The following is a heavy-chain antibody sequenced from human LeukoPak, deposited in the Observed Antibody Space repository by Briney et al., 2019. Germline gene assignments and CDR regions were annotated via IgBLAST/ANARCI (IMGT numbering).Heavy chain of an antibody. V-gene: IGHV3-48*01. D-gene: IGHD6-6*01. J-gene: IGHJ3*02. Sequence: GGSLRLSCAASGFTFSSYSMNWVRQAPGKGLEWVSYISSSSSTIYYADSVKGRFTIARDNAKNSLYLQMNSLRAEDTAVYYCARDRLRYSSSSRAFDIWGQGTMVTVSS. CDR1: GFTFSSYS. CDR2: ISSSSSTI. CDR3: ARDRLRYSSSSRAFDI.